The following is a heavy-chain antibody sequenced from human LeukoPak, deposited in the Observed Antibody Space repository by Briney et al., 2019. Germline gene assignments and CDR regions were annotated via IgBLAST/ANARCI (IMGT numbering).Heavy chain of an antibody. CDR2: MNPNSGNT. Sequence: ASVKVSCKASGYTFTSYDINWVRQATGQGLEWMGWMNPNSGNTGYAQKFQGRVTMTRNTSISTAYMELRSLRSDDTAVYYCARVRYCSSTSCPRETNWFDPWGQGTLVTVSS. V-gene: IGHV1-8*01. D-gene: IGHD2-2*01. CDR1: GYTFTSYD. J-gene: IGHJ5*02. CDR3: ARVRYCSSTSCPRETNWFDP.